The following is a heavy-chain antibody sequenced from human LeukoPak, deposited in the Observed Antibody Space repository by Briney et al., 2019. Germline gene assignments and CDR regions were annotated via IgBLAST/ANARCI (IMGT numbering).Heavy chain of an antibody. CDR2: MNPNSGNT. V-gene: IGHV1-8*02. CDR1: GYTFTSYG. J-gene: IGHJ4*02. CDR3: ARGGGYDIPLDY. D-gene: IGHD3-9*01. Sequence: ASVKVSCKASGYTFTSYGISWVRQATGQGLEWMGWMNPNSGNTGYAQKFQGRVTMTRNTSISTAYMELSSLRSEDTAVYYCARGGGYDIPLDYWGQGTLVTVSS.